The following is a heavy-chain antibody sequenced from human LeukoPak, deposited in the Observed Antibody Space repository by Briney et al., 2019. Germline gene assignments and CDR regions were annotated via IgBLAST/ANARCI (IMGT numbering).Heavy chain of an antibody. CDR3: AKDFNYYDSSGSFDY. D-gene: IGHD3-22*01. V-gene: IGHV3-23*01. CDR1: GFTFSSYA. J-gene: IGHJ4*02. CDR2: ISGSGGST. Sequence: GGTLRLSCAASGFTFSSYAMSWVRQAPGKGLEWVSAISGSGGSTYYADSVKGRFTISRDNSKNTLYLQMNSLRAEGTAVYYCAKDFNYYDSSGSFDYWGQGTLVTVSS.